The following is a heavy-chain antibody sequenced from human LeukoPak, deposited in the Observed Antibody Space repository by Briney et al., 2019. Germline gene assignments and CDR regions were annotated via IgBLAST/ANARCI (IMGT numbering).Heavy chain of an antibody. Sequence: PSETLSLTCAVSGGSISSGGYSWSWIRQPPGKGLEWIGYIYHSGSTYYNPSLKSRVTISVDRSKNQFSLKLSSVTAADTAVYYCARGRAILYYKTNWFDPWGQGTLVTVSS. V-gene: IGHV4-30-2*01. CDR1: GGSISSGGYS. D-gene: IGHD1-26*01. J-gene: IGHJ5*02. CDR3: ARGRAILYYKTNWFDP. CDR2: IYHSGST.